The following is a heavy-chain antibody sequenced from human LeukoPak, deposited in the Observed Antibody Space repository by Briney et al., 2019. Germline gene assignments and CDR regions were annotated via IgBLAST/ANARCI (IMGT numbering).Heavy chain of an antibody. D-gene: IGHD3-9*01. CDR3: ARRYYDILTGPGAFDI. V-gene: IGHV5-51*01. CDR2: IYPGDSDT. CDR1: GYSFTSYW. Sequence: GESLKFSCKGSGYSFTSYWIGWVRQLPGKGLEWMGIIYPGDSDTRYSPSFQGQVTISADKSISTAYLQWSSLKASDTAMYYCARRYYDILTGPGAFDIWGQGTMVTVSS. J-gene: IGHJ3*02.